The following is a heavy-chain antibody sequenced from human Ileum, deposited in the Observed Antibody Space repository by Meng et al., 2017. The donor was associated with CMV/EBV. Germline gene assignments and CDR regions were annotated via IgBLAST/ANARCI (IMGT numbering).Heavy chain of an antibody. CDR3: AKSDCGAAGCKLLDH. CDR1: GFTFNNFA. Sequence: GGSLRLSCAVSGFTFNNFAMSWVRQAPGKRLEWVSASSHSDSDTSYADSVKGRFTISRDSSKNTLYLQMNSLTAEDTAIYYCAKSDCGAAGCKLLDHWGQGKRVNGAS. D-gene: IGHD2-21*01. J-gene: IGHJ4*02. CDR2: SSHSDSDT. V-gene: IGHV3-23*01.